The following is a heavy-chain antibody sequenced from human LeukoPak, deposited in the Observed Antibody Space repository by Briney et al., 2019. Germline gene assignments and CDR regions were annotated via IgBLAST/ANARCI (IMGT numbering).Heavy chain of an antibody. Sequence: SVKVSFKASGGTFSSYAISWLRQAPGQGLEWMGRIIPILGIANYAQKFQGRVTITAGKSTSTAYMELSSLRSEDTAVYYCARDGGGYNYQWGQGTLVTVSS. D-gene: IGHD5-24*01. CDR1: GGTFSSYA. CDR3: ARDGGGYNYQ. V-gene: IGHV1-69*04. J-gene: IGHJ4*02. CDR2: IIPILGIA.